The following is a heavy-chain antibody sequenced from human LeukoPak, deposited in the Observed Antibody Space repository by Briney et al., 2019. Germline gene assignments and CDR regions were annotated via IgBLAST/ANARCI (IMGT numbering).Heavy chain of an antibody. J-gene: IGHJ4*02. CDR2: IKPDGSNQ. Sequence: PGGSLRLSCVASGFTFSTYWMSWVRQTPEKGLEWVANIKPDGSNQYYVDSVKGRFTISRDNAKNSLYLQMSSLRAEDTALYYCARPVGSTYFDYWGQGTLVTVSS. CDR1: GFTFSTYW. D-gene: IGHD1-26*01. CDR3: ARPVGSTYFDY. V-gene: IGHV3-7*05.